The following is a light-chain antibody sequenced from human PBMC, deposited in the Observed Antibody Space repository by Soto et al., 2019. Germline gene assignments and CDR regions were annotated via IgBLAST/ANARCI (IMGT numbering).Light chain of an antibody. CDR3: SSYTSSITLGV. CDR2: EVS. Sequence: QSALTQPASVSGSPGQSITISCTGTSSDVGGYNYVSWYQQHPGTAPKLMIYEVSKRPSGVSNRFSGSKSGNTASLTISGLQAEDEADYYCSSYTSSITLGVFGTGTKLTVL. J-gene: IGLJ1*01. V-gene: IGLV2-14*01. CDR1: SSDVGGYNY.